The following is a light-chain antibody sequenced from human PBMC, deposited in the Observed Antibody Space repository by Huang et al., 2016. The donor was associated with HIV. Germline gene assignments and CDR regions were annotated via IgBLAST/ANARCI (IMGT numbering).Light chain of an antibody. CDR2: LVS. CDR3: MQGLQTWT. J-gene: IGKJ1*01. CDR1: QSLLHSNGHNS. Sequence: DIVMVQSPASLSVTPGEAASITCRSSQSLLHSNGHNSLDWYWQKPGQSPQRLIYLVSTRVSGVPDRFSGSGSGTDFTLRINRVEAGDVGVYYCMQGLQTWTFGQGTKVEI. V-gene: IGKV2-28*01.